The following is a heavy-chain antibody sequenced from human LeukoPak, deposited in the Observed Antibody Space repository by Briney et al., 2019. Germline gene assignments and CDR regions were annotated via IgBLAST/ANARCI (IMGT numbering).Heavy chain of an antibody. J-gene: IGHJ6*02. CDR3: ARASLGYCSGGSCYYYGMDV. CDR1: GFTFSSYE. Sequence: PGGSLRLSCAASGFTFSSYEMNWVRQAPGKGLEWVSYISSSGSTIYYADSVKGRFTISRDNAKNSLYLQMNSLRAEDTAVYYCARASLGYCSGGSCYYYGMDVWGQGTTATVSS. V-gene: IGHV3-48*03. D-gene: IGHD2-15*01. CDR2: ISSSGSTI.